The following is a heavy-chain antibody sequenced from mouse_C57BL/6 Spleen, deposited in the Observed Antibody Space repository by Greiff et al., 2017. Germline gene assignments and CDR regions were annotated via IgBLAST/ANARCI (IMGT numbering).Heavy chain of an antibody. CDR2: IDPSDSYT. Sequence: QVQLQQPGAELVKPGASVKLSCKASGYTFTSYWMQWVKQRPGQGLEWIGEIDPSDSYTNYNQKFKGKATLTVDTSSITAYMQLSSLTSDDSAVYYCYCYGPSFAYWGQGTLVTVSA. J-gene: IGHJ3*01. CDR1: GYTFTSYW. V-gene: IGHV1-50*01. CDR3: YCYGPSFAY. D-gene: IGHD1-1*01.